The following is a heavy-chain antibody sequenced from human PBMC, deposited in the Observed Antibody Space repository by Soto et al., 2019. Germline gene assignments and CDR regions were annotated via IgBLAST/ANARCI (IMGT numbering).Heavy chain of an antibody. CDR1: GFTFSYYW. CDR2: IHSDGSST. Sequence: EVQLVESEGGLVQPGGSLRLSCAASGFTFSYYWMHWVRQAPGRGLVWVSRIHSDGSSTTYADSVKGRFTISRDNAKNTLYLQMNSLRAEDTAVYYCARGDGGAFDLWGQGTMVTVSS. J-gene: IGHJ3*01. D-gene: IGHD2-21*02. CDR3: ARGDGGAFDL. V-gene: IGHV3-74*01.